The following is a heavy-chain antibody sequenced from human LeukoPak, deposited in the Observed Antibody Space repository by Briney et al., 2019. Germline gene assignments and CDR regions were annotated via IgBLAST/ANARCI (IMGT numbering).Heavy chain of an antibody. D-gene: IGHD3-16*01. J-gene: IGHJ6*02. CDR2: IWSDGNNK. CDR1: GFTFSSFG. V-gene: IGHV3-33*01. CDR3: TRDMTYYYGMDV. Sequence: GGSLRLSCAASGFTFSSFGMHWVRQAPGKGLEWVAVIWSDGNNKYYADSVKGRFTISRDNSKNTLYLQMNSLRAEDTAVYYCTRDMTYYYGMDVWGQGTTVTVSS.